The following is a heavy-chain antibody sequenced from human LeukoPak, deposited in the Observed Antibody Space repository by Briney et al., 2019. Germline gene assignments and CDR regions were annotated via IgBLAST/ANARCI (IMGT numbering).Heavy chain of an antibody. V-gene: IGHV1-2*02. CDR2: INPNSGGT. D-gene: IGHD3-10*01. CDR1: GYTFTGYY. Sequence: ASVKVSCRASGYTFTGYYMHWVRQAPGQGLEWMGWINPNSGGTNYAQKFQGRVTMTRDTSISTAYMELSRPRSDDTAVYYCARDRGEYAVDYWGQGTLVTVSS. J-gene: IGHJ4*02. CDR3: ARDRGEYAVDY.